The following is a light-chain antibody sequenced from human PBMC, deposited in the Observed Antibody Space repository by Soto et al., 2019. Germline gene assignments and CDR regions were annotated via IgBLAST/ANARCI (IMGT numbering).Light chain of an antibody. J-gene: IGKJ1*01. V-gene: IGKV3-11*01. CDR3: QQRDNWPWT. CDR1: QSIRSN. Sequence: EIVLTQSPATLSLSPGERATLSCRASQSIRSNLAWYQHKPGQAPRLLIYDASNRATGIPGRFSGSGSGTDFTLTISNLEPEDFAVYYCQQRDNWPWTFGQGAKEEIK. CDR2: DAS.